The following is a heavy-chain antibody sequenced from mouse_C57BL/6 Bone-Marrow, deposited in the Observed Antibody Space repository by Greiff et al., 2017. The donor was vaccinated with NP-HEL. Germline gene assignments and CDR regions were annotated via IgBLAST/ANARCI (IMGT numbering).Heavy chain of an antibody. Sequence: EVMLVESGGGLVKPGGSLKLSCAASGFTFSSYAMSWVRQTPEKRLEWVATISDGGCYTYYPDNVKGRFTISRDNAKNNLYLQMSHLKSEDTAMYYCARDRDSAMDYWGQGTSVTVSS. J-gene: IGHJ4*01. CDR2: ISDGGCYT. V-gene: IGHV5-4*01. D-gene: IGHD3-1*01. CDR1: GFTFSSYA. CDR3: ARDRDSAMDY.